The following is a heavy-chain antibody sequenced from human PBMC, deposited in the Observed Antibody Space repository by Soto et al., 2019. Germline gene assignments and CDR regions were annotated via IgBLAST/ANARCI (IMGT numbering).Heavy chain of an antibody. D-gene: IGHD4-17*01. CDR1: GGSISSYY. J-gene: IGHJ3*02. V-gene: IGHV4-59*01. CDR2: IHYSGST. Sequence: SETLSLTCTVSGGSISSYYWSWIRQPPGKGLEWIGYIHYSGSTNYNPSLKSRVTISVDTSKNQFSLKLSSVTAADTAVYYCARAGFRVTTVTNLAFDIWGQGTMVTVSS. CDR3: ARAGFRVTTVTNLAFDI.